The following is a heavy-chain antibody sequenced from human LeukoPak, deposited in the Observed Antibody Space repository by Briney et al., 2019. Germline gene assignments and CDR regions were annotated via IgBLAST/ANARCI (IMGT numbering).Heavy chain of an antibody. CDR3: VRGFDYGFYD. V-gene: IGHV4-30-4*07. Sequence: SETLSLTCAVSGVSISGGGFSWSWIRQAPGKGLEWLGFLYYSGSTHYNPSLKSRSTILVDTSKNQFFLNLSSVTAADTAVYYCVRGFDYGFYDWGQGTLVTVSS. J-gene: IGHJ4*02. CDR2: LYYSGST. D-gene: IGHD4-17*01. CDR1: GVSISGGGFS.